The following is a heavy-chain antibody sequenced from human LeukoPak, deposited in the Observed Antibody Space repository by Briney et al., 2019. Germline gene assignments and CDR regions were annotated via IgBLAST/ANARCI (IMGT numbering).Heavy chain of an antibody. J-gene: IGHJ4*02. CDR1: GFTFGDYG. CDR2: ISSSGSTI. CDR3: ARGGGYDSSGYVTDFDY. Sequence: PGRSLRLSCTASGFTFGDYGMNWVRQAPGKGLEWVSYISSSGSTIYYADSVKGRFTISRDNAKNSLYLQMNSLRAEGTAVYYCARGGGYDSSGYVTDFDYWGQGTLVTVSS. V-gene: IGHV3-48*03. D-gene: IGHD3-22*01.